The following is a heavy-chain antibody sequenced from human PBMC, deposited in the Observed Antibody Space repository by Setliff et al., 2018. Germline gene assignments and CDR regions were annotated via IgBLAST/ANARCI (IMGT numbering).Heavy chain of an antibody. J-gene: IGHJ6*03. CDR1: GYTFMSYD. CDR3: ARGVAGASPNYYYMDA. Sequence: VKVSCKASGYTFMSYDINWVRQATGQGLEWVGWMDPNSGNTAYGRKFQDRVTITRNTSISTAYMELSSLRSEDTAVYYCARGVAGASPNYYYMDAWGRGTTVTVAS. CDR2: MDPNSGNT. D-gene: IGHD6-19*01. V-gene: IGHV1-8*03.